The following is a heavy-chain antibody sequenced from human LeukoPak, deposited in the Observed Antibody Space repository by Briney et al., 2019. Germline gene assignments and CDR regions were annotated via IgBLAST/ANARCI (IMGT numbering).Heavy chain of an antibody. CDR3: ARDGTHLKLDP. CDR1: GGSISSGGYY. V-gene: IGHV4-31*03. Sequence: SQTLSLTCTVSGGSISSGGYYWSWIRQHPGKGLEWIGYIYYSGSTYYNPSLKSRVTISVDTSKNQFSLKLSSVTAADTAVYCCARDGTHLKLDPWGQGTLVTVSS. CDR2: IYYSGST. J-gene: IGHJ5*02.